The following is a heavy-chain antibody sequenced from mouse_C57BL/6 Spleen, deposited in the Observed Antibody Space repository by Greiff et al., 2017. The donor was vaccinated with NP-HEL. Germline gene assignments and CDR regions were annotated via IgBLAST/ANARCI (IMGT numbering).Heavy chain of an antibody. CDR3: ARPHITTGYFDV. Sequence: VQLKESGGGLVKPGGSLKLSCAASGFTFSSYTMSWVRQTPEKRLEWVATISGGGGNTYYPDSVKGRFTISRDNAKNTLYLQMSSLRSEDTALYYCARPHITTGYFDVWGTGTTVTVAS. V-gene: IGHV5-9*01. CDR1: GFTFSSYT. CDR2: ISGGGGNT. D-gene: IGHD1-1*01. J-gene: IGHJ1*03.